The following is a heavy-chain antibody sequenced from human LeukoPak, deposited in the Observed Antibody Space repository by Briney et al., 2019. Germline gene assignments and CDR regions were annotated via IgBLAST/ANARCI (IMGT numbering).Heavy chain of an antibody. V-gene: IGHV3-23*01. Sequence: PGGSLRLSCAASGFTFNNYAMSWVRQAPGKGLEWVSSISGSGGSTYYADSVKGRFTISRDNSKNTLYLQMNSLRAEDTAVYYCATGSGSYAYYFDYWGQGTLVTVSS. D-gene: IGHD3-10*01. CDR1: GFTFNNYA. CDR2: ISGSGGST. J-gene: IGHJ4*02. CDR3: ATGSGSYAYYFDY.